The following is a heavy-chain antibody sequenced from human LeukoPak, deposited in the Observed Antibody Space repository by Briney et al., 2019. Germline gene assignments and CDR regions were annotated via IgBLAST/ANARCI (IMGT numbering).Heavy chain of an antibody. CDR1: GYTFTGYY. CDR3: AREGWYYGSGMI. CDR2: INPNSGGT. Sequence: ASVKVSCKASGYTFTGYYIHWVRQAPGQGLEWMGWINPNSGGTNYAQKFQGRVTMTRDTSISTAYMELSRLRSDDTAVYYCAREGWYYGSGMIWGQGTMVTVSS. J-gene: IGHJ3*02. V-gene: IGHV1-2*02. D-gene: IGHD3-10*01.